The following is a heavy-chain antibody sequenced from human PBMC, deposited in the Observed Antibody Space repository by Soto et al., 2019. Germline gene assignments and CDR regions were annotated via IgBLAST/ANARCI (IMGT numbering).Heavy chain of an antibody. J-gene: IGHJ6*02. CDR2: ISRSSSHT. D-gene: IGHD3-10*01. CDR3: ARWEDGSETYSYYYYGMDV. Sequence: GGSLRLSCVASGFIFSTYSMNWVRQAPGRGLEWVSSISRSSSHTYFADSVKGRFTISRDNAKNSLYLQMNSLRAEDTAVYYCARWEDGSETYSYYYYGMDVWGQGTTVTVSS. CDR1: GFIFSTYS. V-gene: IGHV3-21*01.